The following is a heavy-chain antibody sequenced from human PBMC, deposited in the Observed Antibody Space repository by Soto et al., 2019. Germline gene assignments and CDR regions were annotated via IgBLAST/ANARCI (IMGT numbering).Heavy chain of an antibody. V-gene: IGHV3-30*18. D-gene: IGHD5-12*01. CDR3: AKDRSGYDLGSYFDY. CDR2: ISYDGSNK. CDR1: GFTFSSYG. Sequence: SLRLSFAASGFTFSSYGMHWVRQAPGKGLEWVAVISYDGSNKYYADSVKGRFTISRDNSKNTLYLQMNSLRAEETAVYYCAKDRSGYDLGSYFDYWGQGTLVTVSS. J-gene: IGHJ4*02.